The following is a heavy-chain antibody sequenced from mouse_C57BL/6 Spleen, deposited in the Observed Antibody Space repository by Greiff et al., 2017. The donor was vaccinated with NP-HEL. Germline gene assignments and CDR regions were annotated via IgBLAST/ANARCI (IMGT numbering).Heavy chain of an antibody. Sequence: VQLKESGAELVKPGASVKLSCTASGFNIKDYYMHWVKQRTEQGLEWIGRIDPEDGETKYAPKFQGKATITADTSSNTAYLPLSSLTSEDTAVYYCASDGSSYSYYFDYWGQGTTLPGPS. CDR3: ASDGSSYSYYFDY. CDR1: GFNIKDYY. D-gene: IGHD1-1*01. CDR2: IDPEDGET. J-gene: IGHJ2*01. V-gene: IGHV14-2*01.